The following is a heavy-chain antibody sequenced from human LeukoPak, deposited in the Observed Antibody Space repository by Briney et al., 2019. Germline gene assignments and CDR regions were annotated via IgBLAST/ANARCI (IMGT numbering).Heavy chain of an antibody. D-gene: IGHD3-3*01. CDR1: GYTFTGYY. Sequence: GASVKVSCKASGYTFTGYYMHWVRQAPGQGLEWMGRINPNSGGTNYAQKFQGRVTMTRDTSISTAYMELSRLRSDDTAVYYCARESKYYDFKIDPWGQGTLVTVSS. J-gene: IGHJ5*02. CDR3: ARESKYYDFKIDP. V-gene: IGHV1-2*06. CDR2: INPNSGGT.